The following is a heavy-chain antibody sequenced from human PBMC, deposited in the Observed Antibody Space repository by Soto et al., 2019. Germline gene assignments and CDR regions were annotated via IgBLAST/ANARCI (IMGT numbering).Heavy chain of an antibody. V-gene: IGHV4-39*01. CDR3: VVMHYDYYYYGMDV. D-gene: IGHD3-16*01. J-gene: IGHJ6*02. CDR2: IYYSGST. CDR1: GGSISSSSYY. Sequence: SETLSLTCTVPGGSISSSSYYWGWIRQPPGKGLEWIGSIYYSGSTYYNPSLKSRVTISVDTSKNQFSLKLSSVTAADTAVYYGVVMHYDYYYYGMDVWGQGTTVTVSS.